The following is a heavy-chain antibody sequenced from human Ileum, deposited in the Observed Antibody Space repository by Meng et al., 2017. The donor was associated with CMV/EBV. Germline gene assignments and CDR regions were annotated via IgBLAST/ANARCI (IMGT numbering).Heavy chain of an antibody. CDR2: IKSDTEGGTI. J-gene: IGHJ4*02. D-gene: IGHD6-19*01. Sequence: FTNAYMNWVRQAPGKGLEWVGRIKSDTEGGTIDYAAPVKGRFTISRDDSKDTLYLQMNSLRTEDTGIYYCTTPGVAVPHTRGHFEYWGQGTLVTVSS. V-gene: IGHV3-15*07. CDR1: FTNAY. CDR3: TTPGVAVPHTRGHFEY.